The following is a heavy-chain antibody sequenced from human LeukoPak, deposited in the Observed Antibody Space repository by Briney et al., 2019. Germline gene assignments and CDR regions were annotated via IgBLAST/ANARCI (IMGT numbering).Heavy chain of an antibody. Sequence: SETLSLTCTVSGGSISSYYGSWIRQPPGKGLEWIGYIYYSGSTNYNPSLKSRVTISVDTSKNQFSLKLSSVTAADTAVYYCARRKGDTAMAYYYYYMDVWGKGTTVTVSS. J-gene: IGHJ6*03. CDR3: ARRKGDTAMAYYYYYMDV. D-gene: IGHD5-18*01. CDR1: GGSISSYY. CDR2: IYYSGST. V-gene: IGHV4-59*01.